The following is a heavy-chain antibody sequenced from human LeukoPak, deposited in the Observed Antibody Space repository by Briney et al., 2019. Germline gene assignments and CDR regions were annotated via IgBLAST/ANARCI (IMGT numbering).Heavy chain of an antibody. Sequence: GGSLRLSCAASGFTFSIYGMSWVRQAPGKGLEWVSTISGRDSNTYYADSVEGRFIISRDNSRNTLYLQMNSLRAEDTAVYYCARRSDYGGNGNYFDYWGQGTPVTDSS. CDR1: GFTFSIYG. CDR3: ARRSDYGGNGNYFDY. J-gene: IGHJ4*02. D-gene: IGHD4-23*01. V-gene: IGHV3-23*01. CDR2: ISGRDSNT.